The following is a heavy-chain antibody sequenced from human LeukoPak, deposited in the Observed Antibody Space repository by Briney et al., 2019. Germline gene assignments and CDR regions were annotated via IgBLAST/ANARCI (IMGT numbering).Heavy chain of an antibody. J-gene: IGHJ2*01. Sequence: PSETLSLTCTVSGGSISSGDYYWSWIRQPPGKGLEWIGYIYYSGSTYYNPSLKSRVTISVDTSKNQFSLKLSSVTAADTAVYYCARATYSGGYYYVVITTWYFDLWGRGTLVTVSS. V-gene: IGHV4-30-4*01. D-gene: IGHD3-22*01. CDR3: ARATYSGGYYYVVITTWYFDL. CDR2: IYYSGST. CDR1: GGSISSGDYY.